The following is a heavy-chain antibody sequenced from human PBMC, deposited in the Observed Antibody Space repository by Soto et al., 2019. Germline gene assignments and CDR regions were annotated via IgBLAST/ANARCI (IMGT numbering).Heavy chain of an antibody. CDR2: ISYDGSNK. D-gene: IGHD3-3*01. CDR1: GFTFSSYG. CDR3: AKDRPLRFLEWLLHY. J-gene: IGHJ4*02. V-gene: IGHV3-30*18. Sequence: GGSLRLSCAASGFTFSSYGMHWVRQAPGKGLEWVAVISYDGSNKYYADSVKGRFTIPRDNSKNTLYLQMNSLRAEDTAVYYYAKDRPLRFLEWLLHYWGQGTLVTSPQ.